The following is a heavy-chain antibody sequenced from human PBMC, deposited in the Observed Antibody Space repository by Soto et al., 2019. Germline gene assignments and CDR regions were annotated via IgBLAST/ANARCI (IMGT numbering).Heavy chain of an antibody. CDR1: GGSFSGYY. J-gene: IGHJ4*02. V-gene: IGHV4-34*01. CDR3: AGPGQYYFDY. Sequence: SETLSLTCAVHGGSFSGYYWRWLRQPPGKGLEWIGEINHRGSTNYNPSLKSRVTILADTSKTQFSLKVTSVTAADTAVYYCAGPGQYYFDYWGQGTPVTVSS. CDR2: INHRGST.